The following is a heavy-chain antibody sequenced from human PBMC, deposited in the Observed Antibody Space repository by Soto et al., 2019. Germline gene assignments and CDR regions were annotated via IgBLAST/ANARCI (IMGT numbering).Heavy chain of an antibody. Sequence: QVQLVESGGGVVQPGRSLRLSCAASGFTFSSYAMHWVRQAPGKGLEWVAVISYDGSNKYYADSVKGRFTISRDNSKNPLYLQMNSLRAEDTAVDYCARAFGPSIEVAGYNWFDPWGQGTLVTVSS. D-gene: IGHD6-19*01. V-gene: IGHV3-30-3*01. J-gene: IGHJ5*02. CDR1: GFTFSSYA. CDR3: ARAFGPSIEVAGYNWFDP. CDR2: ISYDGSNK.